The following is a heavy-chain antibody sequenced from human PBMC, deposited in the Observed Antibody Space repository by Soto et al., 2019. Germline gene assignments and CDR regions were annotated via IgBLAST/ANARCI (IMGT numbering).Heavy chain of an antibody. CDR2: ISAYNGNT. CDR1: GYTFTSYG. Sequence: QVQLVQSGAEVKKPGASVKVSCKASGYTFTSYGISWVRQAPGQGLEWMGWISAYNGNTNYAQKLQGRVTMTTATSTSTAYRELRSLRSDDTAVYCCARDVELGENYCYDGMDVWGQGTTVTVSS. CDR3: ARDVELGENYCYDGMDV. D-gene: IGHD7-27*01. V-gene: IGHV1-18*01. J-gene: IGHJ6*02.